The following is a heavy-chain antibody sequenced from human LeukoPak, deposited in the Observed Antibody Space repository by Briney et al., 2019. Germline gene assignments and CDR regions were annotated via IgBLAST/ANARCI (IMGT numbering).Heavy chain of an antibody. Sequence: PSQTLSLTCTVSGGSISTGGYYWTRIRQHPGKGLEWIGYIYNSGTTYYNPSLESRVTISVDTSKNQFSLNLSSVTAADTAVYYCARGKFGPPGFWGQGTLVTVSS. CDR3: ARGKFGPPGF. V-gene: IGHV4-31*03. D-gene: IGHD3/OR15-3a*01. J-gene: IGHJ4*02. CDR2: IYNSGTT. CDR1: GGSISTGGYY.